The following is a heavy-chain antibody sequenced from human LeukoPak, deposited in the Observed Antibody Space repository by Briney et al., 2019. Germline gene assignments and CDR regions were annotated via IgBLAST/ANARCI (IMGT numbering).Heavy chain of an antibody. V-gene: IGHV1-69*13. CDR2: IIPIFGTA. Sequence: SVKVSCKASGGTFISYAISWVRQAPGQGLEWMGGIIPIFGTANYAQKFQGRVTITADESTSTAYMELSSLRSEDTAVYYCASPVYYYDSSGYQYYYYYGMDVWGQGTTVTVSS. J-gene: IGHJ6*02. CDR1: GGTFISYA. CDR3: ASPVYYYDSSGYQYYYYYGMDV. D-gene: IGHD3-22*01.